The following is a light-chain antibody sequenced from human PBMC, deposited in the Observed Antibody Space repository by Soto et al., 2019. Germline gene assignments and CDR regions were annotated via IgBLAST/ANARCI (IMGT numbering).Light chain of an antibody. Sequence: SYELTQPPSVSVAPGQTASITCGGDNVGGRSLHWYQQKPGQAPVLVVSDNGDGPSGIPERFSGSNSENTATLTVSRVEAGDEADYYCQVWDSDSDHVVFGGGTKLTVL. CDR2: DNG. CDR1: NVGGRS. CDR3: QVWDSDSDHVV. J-gene: IGLJ2*01. V-gene: IGLV3-21*02.